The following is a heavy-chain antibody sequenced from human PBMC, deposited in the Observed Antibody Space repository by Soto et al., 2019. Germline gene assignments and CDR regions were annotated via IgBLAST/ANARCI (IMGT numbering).Heavy chain of an antibody. D-gene: IGHD3-22*01. Sequence: PGGSLRLSCASSVFTFISYGMQWVRQAPGKGLEWVAVISYDGSNKYYADSVKGRFTISRDNSKNTLYLQMNSLRAEDTAVYYCAKDLPYYDSSGPLSAWGQGTLVTVSS. CDR2: ISYDGSNK. J-gene: IGHJ5*02. V-gene: IGHV3-30*18. CDR3: AKDLPYYDSSGPLSA. CDR1: VFTFISYG.